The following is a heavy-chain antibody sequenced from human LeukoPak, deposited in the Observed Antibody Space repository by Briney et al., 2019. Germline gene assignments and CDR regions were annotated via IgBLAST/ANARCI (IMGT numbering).Heavy chain of an antibody. CDR1: GFTFSAYA. Sequence: GGSLRLSCAASGFTFSAYAMSWVRQAPGKGLEWVSAISGSGGSTYYTDSVKGRFTISRDNSKNTLYLQMNSLRAEDTAVYYCAKGGGSYFAYYFDYWGQGTLVTVSS. V-gene: IGHV3-23*01. D-gene: IGHD1-26*01. J-gene: IGHJ4*02. CDR3: AKGGGSYFAYYFDY. CDR2: ISGSGGST.